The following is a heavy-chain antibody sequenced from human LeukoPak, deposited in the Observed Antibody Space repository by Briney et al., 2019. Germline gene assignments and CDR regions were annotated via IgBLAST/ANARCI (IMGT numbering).Heavy chain of an antibody. CDR1: GFTFSSYE. Sequence: GGSLRLSCAASGFTFSSYEMNWVRQAPGKGLEWVSYISSSGSTIYYADSVRGRFTISRDNAKNSLYLQMNSLRAEDTAVYYCAKEGIGAAGRRFDCWGQGTPVTVSS. CDR2: ISSSGSTI. D-gene: IGHD6-13*01. V-gene: IGHV3-48*03. CDR3: AKEGIGAAGRRFDC. J-gene: IGHJ4*02.